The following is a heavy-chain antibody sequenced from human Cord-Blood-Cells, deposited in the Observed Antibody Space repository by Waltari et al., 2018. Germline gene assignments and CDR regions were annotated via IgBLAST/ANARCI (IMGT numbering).Heavy chain of an antibody. Sequence: QVQLVQSGAEVKKPGASVKVSCKASGYTFTSYGISWVRQAPGQGLEWMGWISAYNGNTNYAQKLQGRVTMTTDTSTSTAYRELRSLRTDDTALYYCARGPRRGRPAAYYYYGMDVWGQGTTVTVSS. CDR1: GYTFTSYG. CDR3: ARGPRRGRPAAYYYYGMDV. D-gene: IGHD2-2*01. J-gene: IGHJ6*02. CDR2: ISAYNGNT. V-gene: IGHV1-18*01.